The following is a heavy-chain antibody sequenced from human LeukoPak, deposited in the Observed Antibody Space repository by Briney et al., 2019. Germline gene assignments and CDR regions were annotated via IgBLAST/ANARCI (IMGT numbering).Heavy chain of an antibody. CDR1: GYSISSGYY. V-gene: IGHV4-38-2*02. Sequence: SSETLSLTCTVSGYSISSGYYWGWIRQPPGKGLEWIGSIYHSGSTYYNPSLKSRVTISVDKSKNQFSLKLSSVTAADTAVYYCARDSNYYDSSGYLLDWGQGTLVTVSS. D-gene: IGHD3-22*01. CDR3: ARDSNYYDSSGYLLD. CDR2: IYHSGST. J-gene: IGHJ4*02.